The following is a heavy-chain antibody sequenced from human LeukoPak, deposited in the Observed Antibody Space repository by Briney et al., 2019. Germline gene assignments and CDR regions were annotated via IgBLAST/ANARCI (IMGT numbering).Heavy chain of an antibody. Sequence: SETLSLTCTVSGGSISSYYWSWVRQPAGKGLEWIGRIYTSGSTNYNPSLKSRVTMSVDTSKNQFSLKLSSVTAADTAVYYCAREMRIAAAVPFDYWGQGTLVTVSS. D-gene: IGHD6-13*01. CDR2: IYTSGST. V-gene: IGHV4-4*07. J-gene: IGHJ4*02. CDR1: GGSISSYY. CDR3: AREMRIAAAVPFDY.